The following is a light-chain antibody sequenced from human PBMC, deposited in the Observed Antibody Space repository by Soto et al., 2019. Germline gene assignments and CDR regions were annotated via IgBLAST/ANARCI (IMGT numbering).Light chain of an antibody. J-gene: IGKJ5*01. CDR3: QQYNNWLIT. CDR2: GAS. Sequence: EIVMTQSPATLSVSPGERATLSCRASQSVSSNLAWYQQKPGQAPRLLIYGASTRATGIPARFSGIGSGTEFPLTISSLQSEDFAVYYCQQYNNWLITFGQGTRLEIK. V-gene: IGKV3-15*01. CDR1: QSVSSN.